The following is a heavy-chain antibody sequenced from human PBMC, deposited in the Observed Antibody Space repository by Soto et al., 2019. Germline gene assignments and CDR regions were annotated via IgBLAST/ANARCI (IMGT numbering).Heavy chain of an antibody. CDR3: ARVYGGTVGYGPLFGDY. Sequence: QVQMVQSGAEVKKPGASVKVSCKASGYTFSSYGISWVRQAPGQGLEWMGWISAYNDNTNYAEKFQGRVTMTTDTSTSTAYMELTSLRSDDTAVYYCARVYGGTVGYGPLFGDYWGQGTLVTVSS. J-gene: IGHJ4*02. CDR2: ISAYNDNT. D-gene: IGHD5-12*01. V-gene: IGHV1-18*01. CDR1: GYTFSSYG.